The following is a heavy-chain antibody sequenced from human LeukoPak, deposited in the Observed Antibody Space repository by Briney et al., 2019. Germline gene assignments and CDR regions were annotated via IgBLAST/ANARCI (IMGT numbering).Heavy chain of an antibody. D-gene: IGHD3-16*01. CDR2: ISSSSSYI. CDR1: GFTFSSYS. CDR3: ARDSRPKSYDYVWGSSD. V-gene: IGHV3-21*01. Sequence: PGGSLRLSCAASGFTFSSYSMNWVRQAPGKGLEWVSSISSSSSYIYYADSVKGRFTISRDNAKNSLYLQMNSLRAEDTAVYYCARDSRPKSYDYVWGSSDWGQGTLVTVSS. J-gene: IGHJ4*02.